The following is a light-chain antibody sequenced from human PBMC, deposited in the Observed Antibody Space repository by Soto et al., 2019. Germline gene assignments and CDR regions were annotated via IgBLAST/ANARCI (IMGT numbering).Light chain of an antibody. Sequence: TVWTPSPVTLSLSPVERATLSFRASQTVSSSYLAWYQQKPGQAPRLLIYGASSRATGIPDRFSGSGSGTDFTLTISRLEPEDFAVYYCQQYGSSPRTFGQGTKVDIK. V-gene: IGKV3-20*01. CDR1: QTVSSSY. CDR3: QQYGSSPRT. J-gene: IGKJ1*01. CDR2: GAS.